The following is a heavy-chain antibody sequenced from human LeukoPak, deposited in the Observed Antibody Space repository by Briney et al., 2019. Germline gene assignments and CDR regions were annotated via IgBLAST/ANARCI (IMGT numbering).Heavy chain of an antibody. CDR2: INPNSGGT. CDR3: AREGNWGSGEYYYYGMDV. J-gene: IGHJ6*02. Sequence: ASVKVSCKASGYTFTGYYMHWVRQAPGQGLEWMGWINPNSGGTNYAQKFQGRVTMTRDTSISTAYMELSRLRSDDTAVYYCAREGNWGSGEYYYYGMDVWGQGTTVTVSS. CDR1: GYTFTGYY. V-gene: IGHV1-2*02. D-gene: IGHD7-27*01.